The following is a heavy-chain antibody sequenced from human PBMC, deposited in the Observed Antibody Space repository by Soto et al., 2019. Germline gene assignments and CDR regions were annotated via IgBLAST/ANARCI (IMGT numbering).Heavy chain of an antibody. V-gene: IGHV3-33*01. CDR2: IWCDGSNK. J-gene: IGHJ4*02. CDR1: GFTFSSYG. Sequence: QVQLVESGGGVVQPGRSLRLSCAASGFTFSSYGMHWVRQAPGKGLEWVAVIWCDGSNKYYADSVKGRFTISRDNSKNTLYLQMNSLRAEDTAVYYCARDYNDYGDHINELTLDYWGQGTLVTVSS. D-gene: IGHD4-17*01. CDR3: ARDYNDYGDHINELTLDY.